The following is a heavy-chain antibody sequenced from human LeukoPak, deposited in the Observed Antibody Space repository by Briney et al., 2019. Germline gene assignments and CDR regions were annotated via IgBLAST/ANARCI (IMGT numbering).Heavy chain of an antibody. Sequence: GGSLRLSCAASGFTFSSYWVSWVRQAPGEGLEWVANIKQDGTEKYYMDSVKGRFSISRGNAKNSLYLQMNALRAEDTAVYYCARDVRPDYWGQGTLVTVST. CDR2: IKQDGTEK. CDR1: GFTFSSYW. J-gene: IGHJ4*02. V-gene: IGHV3-7*04. D-gene: IGHD6-6*01. CDR3: ARDVRPDY.